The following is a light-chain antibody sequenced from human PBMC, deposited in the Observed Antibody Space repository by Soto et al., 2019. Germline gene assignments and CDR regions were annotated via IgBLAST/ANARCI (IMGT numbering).Light chain of an antibody. V-gene: IGKV1-12*01. CDR1: QAISSW. Sequence: DIQMTQSPSSVSASVGDRVTITCRASQAISSWLAWYQQKPGRAPKLLIYSASSLQNGAPSRFTGSGSGTDFTLTITSLQPDDTAIYYCQQARSFPLTFGGGPRWRSN. J-gene: IGKJ4*01. CDR2: SAS. CDR3: QQARSFPLT.